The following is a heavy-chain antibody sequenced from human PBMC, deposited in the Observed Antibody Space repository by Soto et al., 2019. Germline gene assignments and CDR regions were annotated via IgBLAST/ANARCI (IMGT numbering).Heavy chain of an antibody. CDR2: IIPIFGTA. CDR1: GGTFSSYA. Sequence: ASVEVSCRASGGTFSSYAISWVRQAPGQGLEWMGGIIPIFGTANYAQKFQGRVTITADESTSRAYMELSSLRSEDTAVYYCARDQYSSSSGYYYYYYGMDVWGQGTTVTVSS. J-gene: IGHJ6*02. V-gene: IGHV1-69*13. CDR3: ARDQYSSSSGYYYYYYGMDV. D-gene: IGHD6-6*01.